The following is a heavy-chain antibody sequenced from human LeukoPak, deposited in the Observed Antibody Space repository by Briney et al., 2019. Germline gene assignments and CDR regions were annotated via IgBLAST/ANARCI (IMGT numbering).Heavy chain of an antibody. V-gene: IGHV3-48*01. J-gene: IGHJ4*02. D-gene: IGHD4-17*01. CDR3: AREDYGGNSDLDY. Sequence: GGSLRLSCAASGFTFSSYSMNWVRQAPGKGLEWVSYISSSSTIYYADSVKGRFTISRDNAKNSLYLQMNSLRAEDTAVYYCAREDYGGNSDLDYWGQGTLVTVSS. CDR1: GFTFSSYS. CDR2: ISSSSTI.